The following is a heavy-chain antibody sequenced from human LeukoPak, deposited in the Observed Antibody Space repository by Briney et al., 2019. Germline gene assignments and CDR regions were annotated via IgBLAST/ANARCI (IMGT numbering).Heavy chain of an antibody. CDR2: IYHSGST. CDR3: ARGTGFRFDY. V-gene: IGHV4-30-2*01. J-gene: IGHJ4*02. Sequence: PSETLSLTCAVSGGSIISGGYSWSWIRQPPGKGLEWIGYIYHSGSTYYNPSLKSRVTISVDRSKNQFSLKLSSVTAADTAVYYCARGTGFRFDYWGQGTLVTVSS. CDR1: GGSIISGGYS. D-gene: IGHD3-10*01.